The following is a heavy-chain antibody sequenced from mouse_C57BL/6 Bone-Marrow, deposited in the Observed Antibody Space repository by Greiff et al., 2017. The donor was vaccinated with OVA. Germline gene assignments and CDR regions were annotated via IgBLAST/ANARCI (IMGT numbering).Heavy chain of an antibody. CDR1: GYTFTSYW. J-gene: IGHJ2*01. CDR2: INPSSGYT. D-gene: IGHD1-1*01. Sequence: VQLQQSGAELAKPGASVKLSCKASGYTFTSYWMHWVKQRPGQGLEWIGYINPSSGYTKYNQKFKDKATLTADKSSSTAYMQLSSLTHEDSAVYYCAKGSTVAYFDYWGQGTTLTVSS. CDR3: AKGSTVAYFDY. V-gene: IGHV1-7*01.